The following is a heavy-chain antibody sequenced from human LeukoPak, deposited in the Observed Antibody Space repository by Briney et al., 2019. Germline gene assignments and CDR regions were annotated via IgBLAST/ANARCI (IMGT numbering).Heavy chain of an antibody. V-gene: IGHV3-23*01. CDR1: GFTFSSYG. CDR3: AKDPTKGALNMAGGDY. J-gene: IGHJ4*02. D-gene: IGHD1-26*01. Sequence: PGGSLRLSCAASGFTFSSYGMSWVRQAPGKGLEWLSAISGSGGSTYYADSVKGRFTISRDNSKNTLYLQMNSLRAEDTAVYYCAKDPTKGALNMAGGDYWGQGTLVTVSS. CDR2: ISGSGGST.